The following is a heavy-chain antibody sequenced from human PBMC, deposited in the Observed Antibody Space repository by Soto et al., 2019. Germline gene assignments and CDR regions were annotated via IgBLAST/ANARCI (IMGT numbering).Heavy chain of an antibody. V-gene: IGHV1-18*01. CDR2: ISAYKGNT. Sequence: ASVKVSCKASGYTFTSYGISWVRQAPGQGQERKGRISAYKGNTNYAQKNQGRDTKTTDTSTSTDYKEQRSLRTDDTEKQKRISFRHGIAGAGTSLANSDIWGQGTTVPVSS. J-gene: IGHJ3*02. CDR3: ISFRHGIAGAGTSLANSDI. CDR1: GYTFTSYG. D-gene: IGHD6-19*01.